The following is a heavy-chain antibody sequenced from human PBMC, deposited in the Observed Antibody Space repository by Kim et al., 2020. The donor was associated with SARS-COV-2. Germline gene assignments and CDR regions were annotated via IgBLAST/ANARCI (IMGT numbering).Heavy chain of an antibody. V-gene: IGHV3-21*01. D-gene: IGHD2-15*01. CDR1: GFTFSSYS. J-gene: IGHJ6*02. CDR3: ARGGGDIVVVVAVGDYYYYGMNV. Sequence: GGSLRLSCAASGFTFSSYSMNWVRQAPGKGLEWVSSISSSSSYIYYADSVKGRFTISRDNAKNSLYLQMNSLRAEDTAVYYCARGGGDIVVVVAVGDYYYYGMNVWGQGTTVTVSS. CDR2: ISSSSSYI.